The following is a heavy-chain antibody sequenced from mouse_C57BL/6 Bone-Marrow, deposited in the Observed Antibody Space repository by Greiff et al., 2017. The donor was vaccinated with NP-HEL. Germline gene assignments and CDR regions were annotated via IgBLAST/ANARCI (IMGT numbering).Heavy chain of an antibody. J-gene: IGHJ3*01. V-gene: IGHV1-5*01. CDR2: IYPGNSDT. CDR3: TYRFAY. Sequence: VQLQQSGTVLARPGASVKMSCKTSGYTFTSYWMHWVKQRPGQGLEWIGAIYPGNSDTSYNQKFKGKAKLTAVTSASTAYMELSSLTNEDSAVYYCTYRFAYWGQGTLVTVSA. CDR1: GYTFTSYW.